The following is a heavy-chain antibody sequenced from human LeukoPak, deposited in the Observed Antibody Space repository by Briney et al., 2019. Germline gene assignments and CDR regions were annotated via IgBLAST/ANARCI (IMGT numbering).Heavy chain of an antibody. Sequence: GGSLRLSCAASGFTFSSYTMNWVRQAPGKGLEWVSSISTSSIYIYYTDSLKGRFTTSRDNARNSLYLQMNSLKAEDTAVYYCARDVAYYYDSSGYQYFDYWGQGTLVTVSS. CDR1: GFTFSSYT. D-gene: IGHD3-22*01. CDR3: ARDVAYYYDSSGYQYFDY. J-gene: IGHJ4*02. V-gene: IGHV3-21*04. CDR2: ISTSSIYI.